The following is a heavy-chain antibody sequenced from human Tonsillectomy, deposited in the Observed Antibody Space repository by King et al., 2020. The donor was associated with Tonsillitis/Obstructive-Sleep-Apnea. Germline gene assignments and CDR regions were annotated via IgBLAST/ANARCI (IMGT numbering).Heavy chain of an antibody. V-gene: IGHV4-34*01. CDR1: GGSFSGYY. D-gene: IGHD4-23*01. Sequence: VQLPQWGAGLLKPSETLSLTCAVYGGSFSGYYWSWIRQPPGKGLEWIGEINHSGSTNYNPSLKSRVTISVDTSKNQFSLKLSSVTAADTAVYYCARYGGTYYWYVDLWGRGTLVTVSS. J-gene: IGHJ2*01. CDR3: ARYGGTYYWYVDL. CDR2: INHSGST.